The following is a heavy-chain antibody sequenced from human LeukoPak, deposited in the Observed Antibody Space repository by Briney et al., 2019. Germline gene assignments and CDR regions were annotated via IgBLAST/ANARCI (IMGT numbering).Heavy chain of an antibody. CDR3: AKEAAHDDFWSGYDY. CDR1: GFTFSSYG. J-gene: IGHJ4*02. Sequence: GRSLRLSCAASGFTFSSYGMNWVRQAPGKGLEWVAVIWYSGSNKYYADSVKGRFTISRDNSKNTLYLQMNSLRAEDTAVYYCAKEAAHDDFWSGYDYWGQGTLVTVSS. V-gene: IGHV3-30*18. D-gene: IGHD3-3*01. CDR2: IWYSGSNK.